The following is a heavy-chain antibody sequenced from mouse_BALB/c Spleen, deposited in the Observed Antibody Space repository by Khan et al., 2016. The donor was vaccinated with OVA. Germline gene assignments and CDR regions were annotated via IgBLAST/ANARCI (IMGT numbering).Heavy chain of an antibody. D-gene: IGHD3-2*01. CDR3: TRRGTARATRWFAY. Sequence: QVQLKESGAELVKPGASVKLSCKASGYTLTSYYMYWLKQRPGQGLEWIGEINPSNGGTNFNEKFKSKATLTVDKSSSTAYMQLSRLTSEDSAVSYCTRRGTARATRWFAYWGQGTLVTVSA. CDR1: GYTLTSYY. V-gene: IGHV1S81*02. J-gene: IGHJ3*01. CDR2: INPSNGGT.